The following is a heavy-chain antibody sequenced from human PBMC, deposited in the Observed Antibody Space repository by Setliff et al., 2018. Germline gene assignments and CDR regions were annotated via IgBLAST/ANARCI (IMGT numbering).Heavy chain of an antibody. Sequence: GASVKVSCKASGHTFENYGIAWVRQAPGQGLQWMGWISVYGGNTDYAQSLQDRVTMTRDTSTNTVYMELKSLRSDDTGMYYCARDLHPPGLAAAVVLCYWGLGTLVTVSS. CDR2: ISVYGGNT. J-gene: IGHJ4*02. V-gene: IGHV1-18*01. CDR1: GHTFENYG. CDR3: ARDLHPPGLAAAVVLCY. D-gene: IGHD6-25*01.